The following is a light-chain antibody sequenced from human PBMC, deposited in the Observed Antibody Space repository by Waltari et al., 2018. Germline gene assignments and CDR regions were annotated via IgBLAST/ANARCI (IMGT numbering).Light chain of an antibody. J-gene: IGKJ3*01. CDR2: AAS. Sequence: DIQMTQSPSSLSASVGDRVTITCRESQSISSYLNWYQQKPGKAPKLLIYAASSLQSGVPSRFSGSGSGTDFTLTISGLQPEDFAIYYCQQSYSSPRGFTFGPGTKVDIK. CDR3: QQSYSSPRGFT. CDR1: QSISSY. V-gene: IGKV1-39*01.